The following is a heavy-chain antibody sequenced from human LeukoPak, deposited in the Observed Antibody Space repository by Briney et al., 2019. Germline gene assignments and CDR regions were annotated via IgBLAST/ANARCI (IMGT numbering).Heavy chain of an antibody. CDR2: ISAYNGNT. Sequence: ASVNVSCMASGYTFTSYGISWVRQAAGQGLEWMGWISAYNGNTNYAQKLQGRVTMTTDTSTSTAYMELRSLRSDDTAVYYCARLGEVTGTINWFDPWGQGTLVTVSS. J-gene: IGHJ5*02. V-gene: IGHV1-18*01. CDR3: ARLGEVTGTINWFDP. CDR1: GYTFTSYG. D-gene: IGHD1-7*01.